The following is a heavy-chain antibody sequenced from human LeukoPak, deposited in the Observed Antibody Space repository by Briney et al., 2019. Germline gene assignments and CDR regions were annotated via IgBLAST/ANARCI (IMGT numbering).Heavy chain of an antibody. CDR3: AKDLFYCTNGVCLDY. Sequence: PWGSLRLSCAASGFTFSSYGMHWVRQAPGKGLEWVAVISYDGSNKYYADSVKGRFTISRDNSKNTLYLQMNSLRAEDTAVYYCAKDLFYCTNGVCLDYWGQGTLVTV. CDR2: ISYDGSNK. D-gene: IGHD2-8*01. J-gene: IGHJ4*02. CDR1: GFTFSSYG. V-gene: IGHV3-30*18.